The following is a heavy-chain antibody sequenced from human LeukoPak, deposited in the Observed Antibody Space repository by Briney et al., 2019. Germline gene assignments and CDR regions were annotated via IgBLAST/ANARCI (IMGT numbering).Heavy chain of an antibody. V-gene: IGHV1-69*05. CDR2: IIPIFGTT. Sequence: SVKVSCKSSGDSFGSYSFSWVRQSPGQGLEWMGVIIPIFGTTKYAQKFQGRVTVSTDESTSTAYMELSSPRYEDTAIYYCARDLYCTLGVCFSPGAFDLWGQGTMVTVSS. J-gene: IGHJ3*01. CDR1: GDSFGSYS. D-gene: IGHD2-8*01. CDR3: ARDLYCTLGVCFSPGAFDL.